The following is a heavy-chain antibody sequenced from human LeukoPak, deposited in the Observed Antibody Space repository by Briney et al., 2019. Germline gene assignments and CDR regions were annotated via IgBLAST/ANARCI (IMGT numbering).Heavy chain of an antibody. D-gene: IGHD2-2*01. CDR3: ARLDIVVVPAASIYYFYMDI. J-gene: IGHJ6*03. Sequence: PSETLSLTCTVSGGSISSGDYYWSWIRQPPGKGLEWIAYMYYSGSTYYNPSLKSRVTMSADTSKNQLSLKLSSVTAADTAVYYCARLDIVVVPAASIYYFYMDIWGKGTTVTVSS. CDR2: MYYSGST. CDR1: GGSISSGDYY. V-gene: IGHV4-30-4*01.